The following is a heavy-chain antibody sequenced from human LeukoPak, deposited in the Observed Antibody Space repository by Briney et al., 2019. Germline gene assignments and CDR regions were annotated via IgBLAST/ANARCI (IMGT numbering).Heavy chain of an antibody. V-gene: IGHV4-59*01. CDR3: ARTIMTTVTPFDY. Sequence: SETLSLTCTVSGGSIRGYYWSWIRQPPGKGLEWIGYIFYSGNTNYNPSLKSRVTISVDTSNNQFSLKLSSVPAADTAVYYCARTIMTTVTPFDYWGQGTLVTVSS. J-gene: IGHJ4*02. D-gene: IGHD4-17*01. CDR1: GGSIRGYY. CDR2: IFYSGNT.